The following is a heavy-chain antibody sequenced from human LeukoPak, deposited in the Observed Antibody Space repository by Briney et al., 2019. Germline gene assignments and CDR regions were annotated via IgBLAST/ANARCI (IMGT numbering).Heavy chain of an antibody. CDR2: ISSSDDTR. J-gene: IGHJ4*02. Sequence: GGSLRLSCAASGFTFSSYEMNWVRQAPGKGLEWVSYISSSDDTRTYADSVKGRFTISRDNAKNSLYLQMNSLRAEDTAVYYCARDVGIAAAGFGYWGQGTLVTVSS. D-gene: IGHD6-13*01. CDR1: GFTFSSYE. V-gene: IGHV3-48*03. CDR3: ARDVGIAAAGFGY.